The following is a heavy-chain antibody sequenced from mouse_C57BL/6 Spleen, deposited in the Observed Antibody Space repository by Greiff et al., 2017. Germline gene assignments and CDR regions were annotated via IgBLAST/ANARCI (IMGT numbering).Heavy chain of an antibody. CDR3: ATYGSSPGAMDY. CDR1: GYAFSSSW. D-gene: IGHD1-1*01. J-gene: IGHJ4*01. CDR2: IYPGDGDT. Sequence: VQLKESGPELVKPGASVKISCKASGYAFSSSWMNWVKQRPGKGLEWIGRIYPGDGDTNYNGKFKGKATLTADKSSSTAYMQLSSLTSEDSAVYFCATYGSSPGAMDYWGQGTSVTVSS. V-gene: IGHV1-82*01.